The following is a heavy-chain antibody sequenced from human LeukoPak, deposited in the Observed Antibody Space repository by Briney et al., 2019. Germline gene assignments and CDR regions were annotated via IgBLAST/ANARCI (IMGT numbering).Heavy chain of an antibody. D-gene: IGHD1-26*01. Sequence: PGGSLRLSCAASGFTFSSYWMSWVRQAPGKGLEWVANIKQDGSEKYYVDSVKGRFTISRDNAKNSLYLQMNSLRAEDTAVYYCARDQYNSSGTYAGIDYWGQGTLVTVSS. V-gene: IGHV3-7*01. CDR3: ARDQYNSSGTYAGIDY. J-gene: IGHJ4*02. CDR2: IKQDGSEK. CDR1: GFTFSSYW.